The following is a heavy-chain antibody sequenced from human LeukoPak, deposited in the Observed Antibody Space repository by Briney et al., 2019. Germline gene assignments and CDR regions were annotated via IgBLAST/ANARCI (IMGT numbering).Heavy chain of an antibody. J-gene: IGHJ4*02. CDR2: ISGSGGST. V-gene: IGHV3-23*01. CDR1: GFTFSSYA. CDR3: AKDLRASRRPRFDY. Sequence: GGSLRLSCAASGFTFSSYAMSWVRPAPGKGLEWVSAISGSGGSTYYADSVKGRFTISRDNSKNTLYLQMNSLRAEDTAVYYCAKDLRASRRPRFDYWGQGTLVTVSS.